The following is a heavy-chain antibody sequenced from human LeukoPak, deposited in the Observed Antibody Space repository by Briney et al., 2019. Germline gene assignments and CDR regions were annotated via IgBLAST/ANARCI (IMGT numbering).Heavy chain of an antibody. CDR3: ARHTAMVPFDY. Sequence: PSETLSLTCAVYGGSFSGYYWSWIRPPPGKGLEWIGEINHSGSTNYNPSLKSRVTISVDTSKNQFSLKLSSVTAADTAVYYCARHTAMVPFDYWGQGTLVTVSS. CDR2: INHSGST. CDR1: GGSFSGYY. V-gene: IGHV4-34*01. D-gene: IGHD5-18*01. J-gene: IGHJ4*02.